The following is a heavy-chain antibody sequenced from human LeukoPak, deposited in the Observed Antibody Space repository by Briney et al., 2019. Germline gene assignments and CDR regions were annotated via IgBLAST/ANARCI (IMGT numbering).Heavy chain of an antibody. CDR2: ISTYYGNT. CDR3: ARVYSTNYYGSGDRPFLFDY. V-gene: IGHV1-18*01. CDR1: GYTFTSYG. Sequence: ASVKVSCNSSGYTFTSYGFSWVRQAPGQGLEWMGCISTYYGNTNYAQKLQDRVTMTTDTSTSTAYMELTSLRSDDTAVYYCARVYSTNYYGSGDRPFLFDYWGQGTVVTVSS. D-gene: IGHD3-10*01. J-gene: IGHJ4*02.